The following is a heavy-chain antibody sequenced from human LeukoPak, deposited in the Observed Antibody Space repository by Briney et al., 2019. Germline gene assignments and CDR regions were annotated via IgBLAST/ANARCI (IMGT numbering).Heavy chain of an antibody. J-gene: IGHJ4*02. CDR2: FSASGST. CDR3: AKELAVGGHITIDN. D-gene: IGHD3-10*01. Sequence: PGGSLRLSCTASGFTLSSYGMSWVRQAPGKGLEWVSAFSASGSTHYADSVKGRFTISRDSSKNTLYLQMNSLRADDTAVYYCAKELAVGGHITIDNWGQGTLVTVSS. V-gene: IGHV3-23*01. CDR1: GFTLSSYG.